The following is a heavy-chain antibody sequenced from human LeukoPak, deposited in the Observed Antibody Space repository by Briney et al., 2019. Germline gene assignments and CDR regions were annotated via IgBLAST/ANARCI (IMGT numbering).Heavy chain of an antibody. CDR3: ARDPRSSTSCRACYYYMDV. D-gene: IGHD2-2*01. CDR1: GGTFSSYA. J-gene: IGHJ6*03. V-gene: IGHV1-69*13. CDR2: IIPIFGTA. Sequence: SVKVSCKASGGTFSSYAISWVRQAPGQGLEWMGGIIPIFGTANYAQKFQGRVTIPADESTSTAYMELSSLRSEDTAVYYCARDPRSSTSCRACYYYMDVWGKGTTVTVSS.